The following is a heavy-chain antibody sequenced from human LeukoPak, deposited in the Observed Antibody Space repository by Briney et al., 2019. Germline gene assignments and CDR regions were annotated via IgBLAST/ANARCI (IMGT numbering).Heavy chain of an antibody. Sequence: GGSLRLSCAASGFTFSSYSMNWVRQAPGKGLEWVSAISGSGGSTYYTDSVKGRFTISRDNSKNTLYLQMNSLRAEDTAVYYCAKYEVSSSGTLDYWGQGTLVTVSS. CDR2: ISGSGGST. V-gene: IGHV3-23*01. CDR1: GFTFSSYS. J-gene: IGHJ4*02. D-gene: IGHD3-22*01. CDR3: AKYEVSSSGTLDY.